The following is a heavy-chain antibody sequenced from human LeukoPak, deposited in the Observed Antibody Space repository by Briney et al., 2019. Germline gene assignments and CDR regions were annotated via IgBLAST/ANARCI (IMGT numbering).Heavy chain of an antibody. V-gene: IGHV3-11*04. Sequence: GGSLRLSCAASGFTFSDYYMSWIRQAPGKGLEWVSYIISSGSTIYYADSVKGRFTISRDNAKNSLYLQMNSLRAEDTAVYYCARVQEPAAIPPIYYYYYMDVWGKGTTVTVSS. CDR3: ARVQEPAAIPPIYYYYYMDV. J-gene: IGHJ6*03. D-gene: IGHD2-2*01. CDR1: GFTFSDYY. CDR2: IISSGSTI.